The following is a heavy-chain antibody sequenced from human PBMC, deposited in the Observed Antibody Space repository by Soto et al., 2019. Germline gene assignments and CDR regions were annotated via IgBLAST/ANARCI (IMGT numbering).Heavy chain of an antibody. CDR1: SGSISSSSYL. CDR2: IYYSGST. CDR3: ARGLRDYPFYYYYMDV. J-gene: IGHJ6*03. V-gene: IGHV4-39*01. D-gene: IGHD4-17*01. Sequence: QLQLQESGPGLVKPSETLSLTCAVYSGSISSSSYLWAWIRQPPGKGLEWIGNIYYSGSTFYNPSLKSRVTISVDKSKNQFSLKLSSVTAADTAVYYCARGLRDYPFYYYYMDVWGKGTTVTVSS.